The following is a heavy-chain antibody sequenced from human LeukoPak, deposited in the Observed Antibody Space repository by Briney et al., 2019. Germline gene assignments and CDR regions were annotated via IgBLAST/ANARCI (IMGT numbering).Heavy chain of an antibody. Sequence: PSETLSLTCAVYGGSFSGYYWNWIRQPPGKGLEWIGEIDHSGGTNYNPSLKSRVTISRDTSKNQFSLKLSCVTAADTAVYYCARDRYIWNGEDYWGPGTLVTVSS. CDR3: ARDRYIWNGEDY. CDR1: GGSFSGYY. V-gene: IGHV4-34*01. J-gene: IGHJ4*02. D-gene: IGHD1-20*01. CDR2: IDHSGGT.